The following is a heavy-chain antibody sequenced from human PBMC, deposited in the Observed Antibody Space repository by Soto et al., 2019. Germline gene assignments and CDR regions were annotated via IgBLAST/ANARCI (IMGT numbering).Heavy chain of an antibody. CDR3: ASHVRFLEWFAAGDYGMHV. Sequence: DSLKISCKGSGYSFTSYWISWVRQMPGKGLEWMGRTDPSDSYTNYSPSFQGHVTISADKSISTAYLQWSSLKASDTAMSDCASHVRFLEWFAAGDYGMHVWGQGTTVTV. CDR2: TDPSDSYT. V-gene: IGHV5-10-1*01. D-gene: IGHD3-3*01. J-gene: IGHJ6*02. CDR1: GYSFTSYW.